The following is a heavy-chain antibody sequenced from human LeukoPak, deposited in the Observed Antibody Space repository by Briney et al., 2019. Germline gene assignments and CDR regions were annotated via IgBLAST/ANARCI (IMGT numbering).Heavy chain of an antibody. J-gene: IGHJ3*01. Sequence: GGSLRLSCAVSGFTFSGFWMSWSRQAPGKGLEWVASLNSDGSEGYYADVVKGRFTISRDNAKNSLYLQINSLRAEDTAVYYCARSSYSSSSSVWGQGTMVTVSS. CDR1: GFTFSGFW. CDR2: LNSDGSEG. D-gene: IGHD6-6*01. V-gene: IGHV3-7*03. CDR3: ARSSYSSSSSV.